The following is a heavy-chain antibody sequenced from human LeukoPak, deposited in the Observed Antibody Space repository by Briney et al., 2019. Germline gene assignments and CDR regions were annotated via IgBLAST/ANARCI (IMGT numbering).Heavy chain of an antibody. J-gene: IGHJ3*02. V-gene: IGHV3-23*01. CDR3: AKALGSEKKRIFGVVSLPRGAFDI. D-gene: IGHD3-3*01. CDR2: ISGSGGST. Sequence: PGGSLRLSCAASGFTFSSYAMSWVRQAPGKGLEWVSAISGSGGSTYYADSVKGRFTISRDNSKNTLYLQMNSLRAEDTAVYYCAKALGSEKKRIFGVVSLPRGAFDIWGQGTMVTVSS. CDR1: GFTFSSYA.